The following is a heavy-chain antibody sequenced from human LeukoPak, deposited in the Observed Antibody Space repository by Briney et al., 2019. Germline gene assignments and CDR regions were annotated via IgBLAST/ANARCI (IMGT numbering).Heavy chain of an antibody. D-gene: IGHD5-24*01. CDR1: GGSISSYY. CDR3: ARGDGYKPFDY. Sequence: PSETLSLTCTVSGGSISSYYWSWIRQPPGKGLEWIGYIYYSGSTNYNPSLTSRVTISVDTSKNQFSLKLSSVTAADTAVYYCARGDGYKPFDYWGQGTLVTVSS. CDR2: IYYSGST. J-gene: IGHJ4*02. V-gene: IGHV4-59*08.